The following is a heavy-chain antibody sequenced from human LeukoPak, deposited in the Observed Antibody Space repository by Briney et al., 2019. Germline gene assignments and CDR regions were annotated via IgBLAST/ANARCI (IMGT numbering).Heavy chain of an antibody. CDR3: ARAAPMSAAGDAFDI. CDR1: GGTFSSYA. J-gene: IGHJ3*02. Sequence: ASVTVSCKASGGTFSSYAISWVRQAPGQGREWMGRIIPILGIANYAQKFQGRVTITADKSTSTAYMELSSLRSEDTAAYYCARAAPMSAAGDAFDIWGQGTMVTVSS. D-gene: IGHD6-13*01. CDR2: IIPILGIA. V-gene: IGHV1-69*04.